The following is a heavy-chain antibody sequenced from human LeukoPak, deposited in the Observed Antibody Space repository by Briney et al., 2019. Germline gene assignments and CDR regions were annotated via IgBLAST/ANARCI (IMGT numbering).Heavy chain of an antibody. CDR3: AKDSQSGFFDY. CDR1: GFSFTYG. V-gene: IGHV3-23*01. Sequence: GGTLRLSCAASGFSFTYGMSWVRQAPGKGLEWVSGIGGGDGRTYYADSLKGRFTISRDISKTTLYLQINSLTADDTAVYYCAKDSQSGFFDYWGQGTLVTVSS. CDR2: IGGGDGRT. D-gene: IGHD3-22*01. J-gene: IGHJ4*02.